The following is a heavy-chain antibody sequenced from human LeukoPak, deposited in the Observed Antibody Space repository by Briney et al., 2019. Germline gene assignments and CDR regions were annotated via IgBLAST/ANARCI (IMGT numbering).Heavy chain of an antibody. CDR2: IIPMFGTV. D-gene: IGHD1-26*01. J-gene: IGHJ6*02. V-gene: IGHV1-69*06. Sequence: GASVKVSCKASGGAFSSYAINWVRQAPGQGLEWMGRIIPMFGTVNYEQKFQGRVTIIADKFTSTAYMELSSLRSEDAAMYYCARDQKVGATPYFGMDVWGQGTTVTVSS. CDR1: GGAFSSYA. CDR3: ARDQKVGATPYFGMDV.